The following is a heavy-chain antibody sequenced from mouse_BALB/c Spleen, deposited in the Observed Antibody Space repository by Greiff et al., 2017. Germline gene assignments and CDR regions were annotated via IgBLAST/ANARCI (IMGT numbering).Heavy chain of an antibody. CDR3: ANLLYDGYFEGAMDY. J-gene: IGHJ4*01. CDR2: ISNGGGST. V-gene: IGHV5-12-2*01. Sequence: EVMLVESGGGLVQPGGSLKLSCAASGFTFSSYTMSWVRQTPEKRLEWVAYISNGGGSTYYPDTVKGRFTISRDNAKNTLYLQMSSLKSEDTAMYYCANLLYDGYFEGAMDYWGQGTSVTVSS. D-gene: IGHD2-3*01. CDR1: GFTFSSYT.